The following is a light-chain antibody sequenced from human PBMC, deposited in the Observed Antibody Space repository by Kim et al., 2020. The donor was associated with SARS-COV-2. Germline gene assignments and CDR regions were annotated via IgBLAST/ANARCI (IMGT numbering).Light chain of an antibody. CDR1: QTLSSNS. CDR3: QQYHNSPYT. J-gene: IGKJ2*01. V-gene: IGKV3-20*01. Sequence: WSPRDRATLSCRASQTLSSNSLAWYQQNPGQAPRLLIYDASTRATGTPDRFSGSGSGTDFTLTITTLEAEDFAVYHCQQYHNSPYTFGQGTKLEI. CDR2: DAS.